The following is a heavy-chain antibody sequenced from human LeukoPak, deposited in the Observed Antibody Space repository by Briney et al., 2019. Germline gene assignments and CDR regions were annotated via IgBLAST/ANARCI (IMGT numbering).Heavy chain of an antibody. CDR2: IYYSGST. D-gene: IGHD3-9*01. V-gene: IGHV4-39*01. J-gene: IGHJ3*02. CDR1: GGSISSYY. Sequence: SETLSLTCTVSGGSISSYYWGWIRQPPGKGLEWIGSIYYSGSTYYNPSLKSRVTISVDTSKNQFSLKLSSVTAADTAVYYCASSMRSYYDILTGYAIDAFDIWGQGTMVTVSS. CDR3: ASSMRSYYDILTGYAIDAFDI.